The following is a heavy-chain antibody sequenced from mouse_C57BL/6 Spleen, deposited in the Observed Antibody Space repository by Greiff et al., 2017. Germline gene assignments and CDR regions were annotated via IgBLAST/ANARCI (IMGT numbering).Heavy chain of an antibody. J-gene: IGHJ2*01. D-gene: IGHD2-5*01. Sequence: VQLQQSGAELAKPGASVKLSCKASGYTFTSYWMHWVKQRPGQGLEWIGYINPSSGYTEYNEKFKGKATLTSDPSSSTAYMQLSSLTSEDSAIYFWARRGYSNYVPFDYWGQGTTLTVSS. CDR2: INPSSGYT. V-gene: IGHV1-7*01. CDR3: ARRGYSNYVPFDY. CDR1: GYTFTSYW.